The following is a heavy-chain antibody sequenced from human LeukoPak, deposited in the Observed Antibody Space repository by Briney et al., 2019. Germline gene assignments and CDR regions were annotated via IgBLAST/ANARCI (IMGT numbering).Heavy chain of an antibody. D-gene: IGHD6-19*01. Sequence: GGSLRLSCAASGFTFRSYAMHWVRQAPGKGLEWVAVISYDGRNKYNTDSVKGRFTISRDNSKNTLYLQMSSLRVEDTGVYYCARVADHRGSERQWLVYAFDIWGQGTMVTVSS. CDR2: ISYDGRNK. CDR1: GFTFRSYA. V-gene: IGHV3-30*04. J-gene: IGHJ3*02. CDR3: ARVADHRGSERQWLVYAFDI.